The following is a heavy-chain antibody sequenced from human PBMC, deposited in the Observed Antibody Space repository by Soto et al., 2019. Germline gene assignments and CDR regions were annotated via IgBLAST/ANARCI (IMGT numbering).Heavy chain of an antibody. Sequence: SETLALTCAGSGVSMSRGGYVWSWIRQPPGKGLDWIGEITHNGSNNYNPPLKRRVTLSVDPSKNQFSLKLTSVTAADTAVYYCARAAPRYCSGGSCYSGRDYWGPGTLVTVSS. V-gene: IGHV4-34*01. D-gene: IGHD2-15*01. J-gene: IGHJ4*02. CDR3: ARAAPRYCSGGSCYSGRDY. CDR2: ITHNGSN. CDR1: GVSMSRGGYV.